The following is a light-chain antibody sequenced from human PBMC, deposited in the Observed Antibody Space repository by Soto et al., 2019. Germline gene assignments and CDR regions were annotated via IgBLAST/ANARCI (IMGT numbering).Light chain of an antibody. J-gene: IGKJ1*01. V-gene: IGKV3-20*01. CDR2: GAS. CDR1: QSVSSSY. Sequence: EIVLTQSPGTLSLSPGERATLSCRASQSVSSSYLAWYQQKPGQAPRLLIYGASNRATGIPDRISGSGSGTDFTLTISRLEPEDFAVYYCQQYGSSPTFGQGTKVDIK. CDR3: QQYGSSPT.